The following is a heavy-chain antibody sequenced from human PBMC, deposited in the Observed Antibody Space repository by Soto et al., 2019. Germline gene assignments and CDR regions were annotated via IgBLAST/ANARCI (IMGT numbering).Heavy chain of an antibody. CDR1: GGTFSSYT. CDR3: ASIVAVAGYDY. V-gene: IGHV1-69*02. D-gene: IGHD6-19*01. Sequence: QVQLVQSGAEVKKPGSSVKVSCKASGGTFSSYTISWVRQAPGQGLEWMGRIIPILGIANYAQKFQGRVTITEDKPTSKAYRELSSLRSEDTAVYYCASIVAVAGYDYWGQGTLVSVSP. J-gene: IGHJ4*02. CDR2: IIPILGIA.